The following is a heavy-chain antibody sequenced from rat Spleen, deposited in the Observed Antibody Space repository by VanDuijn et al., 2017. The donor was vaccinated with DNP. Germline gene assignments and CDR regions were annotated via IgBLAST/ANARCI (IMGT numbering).Heavy chain of an antibody. CDR3: AKGPNYGGDSDYFDY. J-gene: IGHJ2*01. D-gene: IGHD1-11*01. V-gene: IGHV5-29*01. CDR1: GFTFSDYG. Sequence: EVQLVESGGGLVQPGRSLKLSCAASGFTFSDYGMAWVRQAPTKGLEWVATISSDGSETYYRDSLKGRFTISRDNAQNTLYLQMSKLGSEDTAIYYCAKGPNYGGDSDYFDYWGQGVMVTVSS. CDR2: ISSDGSET.